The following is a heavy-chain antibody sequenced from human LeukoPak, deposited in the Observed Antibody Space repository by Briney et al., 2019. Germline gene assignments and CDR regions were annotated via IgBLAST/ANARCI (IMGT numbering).Heavy chain of an antibody. CDR1: GGSISNKY. V-gene: IGHV4-59*01. CDR3: ARGGVLKSLDY. CDR2: IYYSGST. J-gene: IGHJ4*02. Sequence: SETLSLTCTVSGGSISNKYWSWIRQPPGKGLEWIGYIYYSGSTNYNPSLKSRVTILVDTSKNQFSLKLSSVTAADSAVYYCARGGVLKSLDYWGQGTLVTVSS. D-gene: IGHD3-16*01.